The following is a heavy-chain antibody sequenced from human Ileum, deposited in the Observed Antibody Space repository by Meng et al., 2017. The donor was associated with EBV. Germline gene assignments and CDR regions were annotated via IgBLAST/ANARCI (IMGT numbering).Heavy chain of an antibody. CDR2: IYHSGGT. Sequence: GQGWVMPPGTLSLSSGVAGGSIISDHWWTWVRLRRGKGLEGHGQIYHSGGTTYNPSLKSRVTMSVDTSRNKFSLNLSSVTAANTAVYYCASIHYGDIFSAYFDYWGHGVLVTVSS. CDR3: ASIHYGDIFSAYFDY. CDR1: GGSIISDHW. D-gene: IGHD4-17*01. J-gene: IGHJ4*01. V-gene: IGHV4-4*03.